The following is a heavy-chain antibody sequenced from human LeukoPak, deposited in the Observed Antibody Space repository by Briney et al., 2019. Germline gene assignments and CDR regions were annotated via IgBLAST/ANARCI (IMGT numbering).Heavy chain of an antibody. V-gene: IGHV4-59*01. CDR1: GGSISSYY. J-gene: IGHJ2*01. CDR2: IYNSGGT. D-gene: IGHD3-22*01. CDR3: ARDRSDSSARGWYSDL. Sequence: SETLSLTRAVSGGSISSYYWSWIRQPPGKGLEWIGYIYNSGGTNCNPSLKSRVTISVDTSKNQFSLKLSSVTAADTAVYYCARDRSDSSARGWYSDLWGRGTLVSVSS.